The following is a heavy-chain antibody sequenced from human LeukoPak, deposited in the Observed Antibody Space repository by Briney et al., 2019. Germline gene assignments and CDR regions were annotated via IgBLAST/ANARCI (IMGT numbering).Heavy chain of an antibody. D-gene: IGHD6-25*01. J-gene: IGHJ3*01. CDR3: SRLLEDGSGKAFDL. Sequence: SGGSLRLSCAASGFTFSASAMHWVRQASGKGLEWVGRIRDKTLNYATAYAASVEGRFTISRDDSKNTAYLQMNSLKTEDTAVYYCSRLLEDGSGKAFDLWGQGTLVTVSS. V-gene: IGHV3-73*01. CDR2: IRDKTLNYAT. CDR1: GFTFSASA.